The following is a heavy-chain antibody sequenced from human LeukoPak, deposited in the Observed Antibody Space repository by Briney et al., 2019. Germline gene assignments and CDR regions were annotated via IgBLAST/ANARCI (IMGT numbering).Heavy chain of an antibody. J-gene: IGHJ4*02. D-gene: IGHD3-10*01. V-gene: IGHV4-4*09. Sequence: SETLSLTCTVSGRSISSYYWSWIRQPPGRGLEWIGYIYTSRSTNYNPSLKSRVTISVDTPKNQFSLKLSSVTAADTAVYYCAGSYGSGTPIDYWGQGTLVTVSS. CDR1: GRSISSYY. CDR2: IYTSRST. CDR3: AGSYGSGTPIDY.